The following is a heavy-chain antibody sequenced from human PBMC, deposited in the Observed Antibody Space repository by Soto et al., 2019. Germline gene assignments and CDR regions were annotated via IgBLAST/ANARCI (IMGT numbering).Heavy chain of an antibody. CDR1: GGSISSSNW. CDR3: ARVPFWSGYYYYYGMDV. V-gene: IGHV4-4*02. D-gene: IGHD3-3*01. J-gene: IGHJ6*02. CDR2: IYHSGST. Sequence: SETLSLTCAVSGGSISSSNWWNWVRQPPGKGLEWIGEIYHSGSTNYNPSLKSRVTISVDKSKNQFSLKLSSVTAADTAVYYCARVPFWSGYYYYYGMDVWGQGTTVTVSS.